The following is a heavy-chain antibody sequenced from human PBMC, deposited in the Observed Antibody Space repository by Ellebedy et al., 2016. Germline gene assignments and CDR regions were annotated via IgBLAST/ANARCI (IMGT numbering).Heavy chain of an antibody. D-gene: IGHD3-22*01. Sequence: GESLKISXAASGFTFDDYGMTWVRQVPGKGLEWVSGINWNAGTTGYADSVKGRFTISRDNAKNSLYLQMNSLRAEDTALYHCARGWGYYYESSGYYENTFDIWGQGSMVTVSS. CDR1: GFTFDDYG. CDR3: ARGWGYYYESSGYYENTFDI. CDR2: INWNAGTT. J-gene: IGHJ3*02. V-gene: IGHV3-20*01.